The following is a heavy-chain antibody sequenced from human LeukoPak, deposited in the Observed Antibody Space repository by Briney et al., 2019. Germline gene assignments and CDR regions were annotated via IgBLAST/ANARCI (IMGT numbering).Heavy chain of an antibody. D-gene: IGHD4-17*01. J-gene: IGHJ3*02. Sequence: PSETLSLTCTVSGGSISSYYWSWIRQPPGKGLEWIGYIYYSGSTNYNPSLKSRVTISVDTSKNQFSLKLSSVTAADTAVYYCARSRDSDDYGDYVDAFDIWGHGTMVTVSS. CDR3: ARSRDSDDYGDYVDAFDI. CDR1: GGSISSYY. CDR2: IYYSGST. V-gene: IGHV4-59*01.